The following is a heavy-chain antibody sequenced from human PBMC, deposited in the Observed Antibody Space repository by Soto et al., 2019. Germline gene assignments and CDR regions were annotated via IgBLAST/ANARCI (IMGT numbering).Heavy chain of an antibody. J-gene: IGHJ4*02. CDR3: GRDRYAYGSGSTIDN. V-gene: IGHV1-69*04. CDR2: IVPVLGVP. D-gene: IGHD3-10*01. Sequence: QVQLGQSGAEVMKPGSSVKVSCMPSGGAFSTYPLSWVRQAPGQGLEWMGRIVPVLGVPNYAQRFQGRVTMTADKDTNTAYLELSSLRFEDTAVYYCGRDRYAYGSGSTIDNWGQGTLVTVSS. CDR1: GGAFSTYP.